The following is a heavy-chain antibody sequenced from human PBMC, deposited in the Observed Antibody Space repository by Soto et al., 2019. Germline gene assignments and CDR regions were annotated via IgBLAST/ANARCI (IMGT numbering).Heavy chain of an antibody. CDR3: ARHNYGSGSTYFDY. D-gene: IGHD3-10*01. V-gene: IGHV4-59*08. CDR1: GDSMSSHY. J-gene: IGHJ4*02. Sequence: PSETLSLTCTVSGDSMSSHYWNWVRQTPGRGLEWIGYIYSSGSTNYNPSLKSRVTISVDTSKNQFSLKLNSMTAADTAVYYCARHNYGSGSTYFDYWGQGTLVTVSS. CDR2: IYSSGST.